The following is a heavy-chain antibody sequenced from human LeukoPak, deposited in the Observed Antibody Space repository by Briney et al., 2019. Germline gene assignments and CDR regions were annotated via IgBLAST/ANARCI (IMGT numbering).Heavy chain of an antibody. CDR3: AGYDFWSGSYWDY. CDR2: IYYSGST. V-gene: IGHV4-59*01. CDR1: GGSISSYY. Sequence: SETLSLTCTVSGGSISSYYWSWIRQPPGKGLEWIGYIYYSGSTNYNPSLKSRVTISVDTSKNQFSLKLSSVTAADTAVYYCAGYDFWSGSYWDYWGQGTLVTVSS. J-gene: IGHJ4*02. D-gene: IGHD3-3*01.